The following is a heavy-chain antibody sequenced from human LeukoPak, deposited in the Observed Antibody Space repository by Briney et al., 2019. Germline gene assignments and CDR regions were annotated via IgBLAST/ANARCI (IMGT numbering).Heavy chain of an antibody. CDR2: ISWNSGSI. J-gene: IGHJ4*02. D-gene: IGHD3-22*01. V-gene: IGHV3-9*01. CDR3: AKDIGGRIVVVLDY. CDR1: GGSISNYF. Sequence: LSLTCIVSGGSISNYFWSWIRQPPGKGLEWVSGISWNSGSIGYADSVKGRFTISRDNAKNSLYLQMNSLRAEDTALYYCAKDIGGRIVVVLDYWGQGTLVTVSS.